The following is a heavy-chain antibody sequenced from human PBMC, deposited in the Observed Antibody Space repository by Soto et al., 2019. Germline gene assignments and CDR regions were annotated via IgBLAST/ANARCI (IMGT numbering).Heavy chain of an antibody. J-gene: IGHJ4*02. CDR2: INHSGST. CDR3: ARFPPLGYCSSTSCHYFDY. CDR1: GGSFSGYY. V-gene: IGHV4-34*01. Sequence: QVQLQQWGAGLLKPSETLSLTCAVYGGSFSGYYWSWIRQPPGKGLEWIGEINHSGSTNYNPSLMSRVTISVDTSKNQFSLKLSSVTAADTAVYYCARFPPLGYCSSTSCHYFDYWGQGTLVTVSS. D-gene: IGHD2-2*01.